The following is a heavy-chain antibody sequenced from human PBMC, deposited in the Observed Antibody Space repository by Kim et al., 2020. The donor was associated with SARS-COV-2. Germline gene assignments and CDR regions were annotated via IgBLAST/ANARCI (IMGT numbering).Heavy chain of an antibody. J-gene: IGHJ6*02. CDR2: INPSGGST. V-gene: IGHV1-46*01. CDR1: GYTFTSYY. Sequence: ASVKVSCKASGYTFTSYYMHWVRQAPGQGLEWMGIINPSGGSTSYAQKFQGRVTMTRDTSTSTVYMELSSLRSEDTAVYYCARERAEAAYYYYGMDVWGQGTTVTVSS. D-gene: IGHD6-13*01. CDR3: ARERAEAAYYYYGMDV.